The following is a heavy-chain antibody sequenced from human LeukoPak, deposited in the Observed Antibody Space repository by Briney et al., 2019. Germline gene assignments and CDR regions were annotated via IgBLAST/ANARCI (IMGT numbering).Heavy chain of an antibody. CDR1: GGSFSGYY. V-gene: IGHV4-34*01. CDR3: ARATVDSSGYYYVFHFDY. CDR2: INHSGST. J-gene: IGHJ4*02. D-gene: IGHD3-22*01. Sequence: SETLSLTCAVYGGSFSGYYWSWIRHPPGKGLEWIGEINHSGSTNYNPSLKSRVTMSVDTSKNQFSLKLSSVTAADTAVYYCARATVDSSGYYYVFHFDYWGQGTLVTVSS.